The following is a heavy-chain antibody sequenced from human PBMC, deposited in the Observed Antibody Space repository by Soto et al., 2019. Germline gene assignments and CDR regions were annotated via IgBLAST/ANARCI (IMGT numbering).Heavy chain of an antibody. CDR3: ARHSIIAARPSGRDYYYGMDV. CDR2: IYYSGST. D-gene: IGHD6-6*01. CDR1: GGSISSGDYY. J-gene: IGHJ6*02. V-gene: IGHV4-30-4*01. Sequence: SQTLSLTCTVSGGSISSGDYYWSWIRQPPGKGLEWIGYIYYSGSTYYNPSLKSRVTISVDTSKNQFSLKLSSVTAADTAVYYCARHSIIAARPSGRDYYYGMDVWGQGTTVTVSS.